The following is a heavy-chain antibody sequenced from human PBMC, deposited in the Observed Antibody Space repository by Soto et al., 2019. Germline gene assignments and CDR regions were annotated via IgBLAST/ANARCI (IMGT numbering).Heavy chain of an antibody. CDR2: IGTYNGKR. Sequence: QVQLVQSGAEVKKPGASVKVSCKTSGYSFLGYGINWVRQAPGQGLEWMGWIGTYNGKRNYGQNFQGRVTMTTDTLTRTAYRELRSLIADETAVYYCATNGIVGASVDCWGQGTLVTVSS. CDR1: GYSFLGYG. CDR3: ATNGIVGASVDC. D-gene: IGHD1-26*01. J-gene: IGHJ4*02. V-gene: IGHV1-18*01.